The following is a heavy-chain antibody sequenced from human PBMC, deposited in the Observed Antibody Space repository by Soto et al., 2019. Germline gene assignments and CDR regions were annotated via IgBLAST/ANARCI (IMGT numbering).Heavy chain of an antibody. CDR3: ARHNYDGSGYYYYYYGMDV. D-gene: IGHD3-22*01. CDR2: INHSGNT. Sequence: QVQLQQWGAGLLKPSETLALTCGVYGGTFGGYNWSWIRQPPGKGLEWIGEINHSGNTNYNPSLKSRVTISVDTSKNQFSLKLSSVTAADTAVYYCARHNYDGSGYYYYYYGMDVWGQGTTVTVCS. V-gene: IGHV4-34*01. J-gene: IGHJ6*02. CDR1: GGTFGGYN.